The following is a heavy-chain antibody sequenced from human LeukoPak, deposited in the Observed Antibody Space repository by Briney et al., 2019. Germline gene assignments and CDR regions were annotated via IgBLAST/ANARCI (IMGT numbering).Heavy chain of an antibody. V-gene: IGHV5-51*01. D-gene: IGHD5-18*01. CDR3: ANALSGYSYGYDY. CDR1: GYRFTSYW. J-gene: IGHJ4*02. CDR2: IYPGDSDT. Sequence: GESLKISCKGSGYRFTSYWIGWVRQMPGKGLEWMGIIYPGDSDTRYSPSFQGQVTISADKSISTAYLQWSSLKASDTAMYYYANALSGYSYGYDYWGQGTLVTVSS.